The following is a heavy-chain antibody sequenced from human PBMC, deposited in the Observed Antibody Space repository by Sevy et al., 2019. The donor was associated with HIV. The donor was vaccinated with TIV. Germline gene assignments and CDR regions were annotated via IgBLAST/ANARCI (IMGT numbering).Heavy chain of an antibody. CDR1: EFTFSNYW. J-gene: IGHJ3*02. V-gene: IGHV3-7*01. CDR3: ARESSYVWGSSHPFDI. Sequence: GGSLRLSCVASEFTFSNYWMTWVRQAPGMGLEWVANIKQDGSQKYFVDSVEGRFTISRDNAKNSLFLHMNSLRAEDTAVYYCARESSYVWGSSHPFDIWGHGTMVTVSS. D-gene: IGHD3-16*01. CDR2: IKQDGSQK.